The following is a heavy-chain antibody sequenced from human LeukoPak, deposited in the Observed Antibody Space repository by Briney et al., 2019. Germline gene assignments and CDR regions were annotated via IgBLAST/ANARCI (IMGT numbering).Heavy chain of an antibody. J-gene: IGHJ3*02. Sequence: GGSLRLSCAASGFTFSSYGMHWVRQAPGKGLEWVSTITGSGSSTYYADSVKGRFTISRDNSKNTLYLQMNSLRAEDTAVYCVKDGAGDFGIDAFHMWGQGTMVTVSS. D-gene: IGHD3-16*01. V-gene: IGHV3-23*01. CDR2: ITGSGSST. CDR1: GFTFSSYG. CDR3: VKDGAGDFGIDAFHM.